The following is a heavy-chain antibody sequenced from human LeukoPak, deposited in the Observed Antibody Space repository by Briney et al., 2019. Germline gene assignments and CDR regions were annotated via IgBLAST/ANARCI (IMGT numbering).Heavy chain of an antibody. J-gene: IGHJ4*02. CDR3: ARGGKYCSGGSCYSGY. CDR1: GFTFSSYS. V-gene: IGHV3-48*04. Sequence: PGGSLRLSCAASGFTFSSYSMNWVRQAPGKGLEWVSYISSSSSTIYYADSVKGRFTISRDNAKNSLYLQMNSLRAEDTAVYYCARGGKYCSGGSCYSGYWGQGTLVTVSS. CDR2: ISSSSSTI. D-gene: IGHD2-15*01.